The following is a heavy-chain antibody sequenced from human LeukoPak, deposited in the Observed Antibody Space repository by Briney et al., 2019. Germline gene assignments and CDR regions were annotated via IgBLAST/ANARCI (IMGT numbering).Heavy chain of an antibody. CDR1: GFTFSSYA. CDR2: ISYDGSNK. J-gene: IGHJ4*02. D-gene: IGHD2-21*02. CDR3: ARELGDFGFDY. V-gene: IGHV3-30-3*01. Sequence: PGGSLRLSCAASGFTFSSYAMSWVRQAPGKGLEWVAVISYDGSNKYYADSEKGRFTISRDNSKNTLYLQMNSLRAEDTAVYYCARELGDFGFDYWGQGTLVTVSS.